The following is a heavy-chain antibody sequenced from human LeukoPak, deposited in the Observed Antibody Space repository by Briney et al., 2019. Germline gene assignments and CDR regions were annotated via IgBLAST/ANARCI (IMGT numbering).Heavy chain of an antibody. J-gene: IGHJ4*02. CDR2: ISSGGTTI. Sequence: GGSLRLSCAASGFIFSDHSMHWVRQAPGKGLEWVSYISSGGTTIYYADSVKGRFTISRDNAKNSLSLQMSGLRAEDTAVYYCAREVYYGSGGPRLDYWGQGTLVTVSS. CDR1: GFIFSDHS. D-gene: IGHD3-10*01. V-gene: IGHV3-48*01. CDR3: AREVYYGSGGPRLDY.